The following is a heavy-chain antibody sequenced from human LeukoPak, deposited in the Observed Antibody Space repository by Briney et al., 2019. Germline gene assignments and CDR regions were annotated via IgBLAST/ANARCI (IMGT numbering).Heavy chain of an antibody. Sequence: GGSLRLSCAASGFTFNNYGMHWVRQAPGKGLEWVAVIWYDGSNKYYADSVKGRFTISRDNSKNTLYLQMNSLRAEDTAVYYCARKPLSYSDYEVDYWGQGTLVTVSS. J-gene: IGHJ4*02. CDR3: ARKPLSYSDYEVDY. V-gene: IGHV3-33*01. D-gene: IGHD4-11*01. CDR2: IWYDGSNK. CDR1: GFTFNNYG.